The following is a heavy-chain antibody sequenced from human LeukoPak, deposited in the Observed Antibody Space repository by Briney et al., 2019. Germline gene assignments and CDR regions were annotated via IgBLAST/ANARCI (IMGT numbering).Heavy chain of an antibody. J-gene: IGHJ3*02. CDR2: INPSDGST. CDR3: ARSETIPVAGGRYSGTYTTPWDAFDI. Sequence: ASVKVSCKASGYIFTHYFVHWVRQAPGQGLEWMGIINPSDGSTAYAQKFQGRLTMTRDTSTNTVHMELSGLRSEDTAVYYCARSETIPVAGGRYSGTYTTPWDAFDIWGLGTMVTVSS. CDR1: GYIFTHYF. D-gene: IGHD6-19*01. V-gene: IGHV1-46*01.